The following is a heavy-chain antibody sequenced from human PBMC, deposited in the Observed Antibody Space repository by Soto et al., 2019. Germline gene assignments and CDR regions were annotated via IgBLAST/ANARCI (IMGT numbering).Heavy chain of an antibody. V-gene: IGHV3-23*01. CDR2: ISGSGGST. J-gene: IGHJ1*01. D-gene: IGHD6-13*01. Sequence: EVQLLESGGGLVQPGGSLRLSCAASGFTFSSYAMSWVRQAPGKGLEWVSAISGSGGSTYYADSVKGRFTISRDNSKNTLYLQMNSLRDEDTAVYYCAQDLGDSSSYRSVAEYFQHWGQGTLVTVSS. CDR1: GFTFSSYA. CDR3: AQDLGDSSSYRSVAEYFQH.